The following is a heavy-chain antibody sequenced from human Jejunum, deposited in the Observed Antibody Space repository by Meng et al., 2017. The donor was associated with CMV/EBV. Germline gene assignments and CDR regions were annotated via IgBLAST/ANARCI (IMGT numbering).Heavy chain of an antibody. J-gene: IGHJ6*02. CDR2: ISKSGSTI. CDR3: ARDSTGSSYVGYYYYGLDV. V-gene: IGHV3-48*03. CDR1: SGYE. Sequence: SGYEMNWVSQAPGKGLEWVSYISKSGSTIFYADSVKGRFTISRDNARKTLYLQRDSLRAEDTEIYYCARDSTGSSYVGYYYYGLDVWGQGTTVTVSS. D-gene: IGHD3-16*01.